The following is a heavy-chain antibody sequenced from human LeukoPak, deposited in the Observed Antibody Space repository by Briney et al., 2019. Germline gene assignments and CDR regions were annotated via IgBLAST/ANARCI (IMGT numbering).Heavy chain of an antibody. CDR2: IQPGDSDT. Sequence: GESLKISCKGSGYSFSSYWIGWVRQTPGKGLEWMGLIQPGDSDTRYSPSFQGQVTVSADESLSTAYLQWSSLKASDTATYYCARRNILARAFDYWGQGILVTVSS. J-gene: IGHJ4*02. CDR1: GYSFSSYW. D-gene: IGHD3-3*02. CDR3: ARRNILARAFDY. V-gene: IGHV5-51*01.